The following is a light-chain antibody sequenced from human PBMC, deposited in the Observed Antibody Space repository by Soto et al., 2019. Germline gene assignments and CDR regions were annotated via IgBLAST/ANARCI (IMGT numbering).Light chain of an antibody. V-gene: IGLV1-44*01. CDR2: SNN. J-gene: IGLJ2*01. CDR1: SSNIGTNT. Sequence: QSVLTQPPSASGTPGQRVTISCSGSSSNIGTNTVNWYQQLPGTAPKYLIHSNNQRPSGVPDRFSGSKSGTSASLAISGLQSGVGADYFCATWDDSLNGVIFGGGTKLTVL. CDR3: ATWDDSLNGVI.